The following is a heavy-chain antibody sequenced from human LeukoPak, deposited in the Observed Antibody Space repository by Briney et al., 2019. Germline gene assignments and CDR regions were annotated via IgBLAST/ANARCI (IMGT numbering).Heavy chain of an antibody. D-gene: IGHD2-21*02. CDR3: ARGLTAKDY. CDR1: GGSINNYY. J-gene: IGHJ4*02. Sequence: SETLSLTCNLSGGSINNYYWSWIRQPPGKGLEWIGSIYQSGITYYNPSLKSRVTISVDTSKNQFSLKLSSVTAADTAVYYCARGLTAKDYWGQGTLVTVSS. CDR2: IYQSGIT. V-gene: IGHV4-59*08.